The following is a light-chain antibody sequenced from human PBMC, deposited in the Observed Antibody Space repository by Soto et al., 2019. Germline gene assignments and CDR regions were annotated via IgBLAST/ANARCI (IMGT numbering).Light chain of an antibody. Sequence: QSVLTQPPSVSEAPRQRVTISCSGSSSNIGNNAVNWYQQLPGKAPKLLLYYDDQRPSGVSARFSGSKSGTSASLAISGLQSEDEADYHCAAWDDSLKSVVFGGGTKVTVL. CDR2: YDD. J-gene: IGLJ2*01. CDR3: AAWDDSLKSVV. CDR1: SSNIGNNA. V-gene: IGLV1-36*01.